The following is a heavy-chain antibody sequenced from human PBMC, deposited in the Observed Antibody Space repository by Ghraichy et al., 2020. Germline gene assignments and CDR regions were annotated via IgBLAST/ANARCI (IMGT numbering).Heavy chain of an antibody. V-gene: IGHV3-23*01. CDR2: ISGSGGST. J-gene: IGHJ4*02. CDR3: AKEGRAWDYDFWSGYAFDY. Sequence: GESLNISCAASGFTFSSYAMSWVRQAPGKGLEWVSAISGSGGSTYYADSVKGRFTIFRDNSKNTLYLQMNSLRAEDTAVYYCAKEGRAWDYDFWSGYAFDYCGQGTLVTVS. CDR1: GFTFSSYA. D-gene: IGHD3-3*01.